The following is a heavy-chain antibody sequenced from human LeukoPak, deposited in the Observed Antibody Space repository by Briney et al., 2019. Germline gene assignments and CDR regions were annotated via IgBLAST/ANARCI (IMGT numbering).Heavy chain of an antibody. D-gene: IGHD6-6*01. V-gene: IGHV4-39*07. CDR3: ARGRYSSSSRGSFDP. Sequence: SETLSLTCTVSGGSISSSGYYWGWIRQPPGKCLEWIGSIHYSGSTHYIPSLKSRLTISADTSKNQFSLKLSSVTAADTAVYYCARGRYSSSSRGSFDPWGQGTLVTVSS. CDR1: GGSISSSGYY. CDR2: IHYSGST. J-gene: IGHJ5*02.